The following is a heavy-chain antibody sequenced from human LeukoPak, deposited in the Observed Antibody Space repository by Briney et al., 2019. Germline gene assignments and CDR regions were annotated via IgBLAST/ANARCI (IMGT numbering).Heavy chain of an antibody. CDR1: GYTFTGYY. D-gene: IGHD2-2*02. Sequence: ASVKVSCKASGYTFTGYYMHWVRQAPGQGLEWMGWINPNSGGTNYAQKFQGRVTMTRDTSISTAYMELSRLRSDDTAVYYCGRLTVVPAAIQRAFDIWGQGTMVTVSS. CDR3: GRLTVVPAAIQRAFDI. V-gene: IGHV1-2*02. CDR2: INPNSGGT. J-gene: IGHJ3*02.